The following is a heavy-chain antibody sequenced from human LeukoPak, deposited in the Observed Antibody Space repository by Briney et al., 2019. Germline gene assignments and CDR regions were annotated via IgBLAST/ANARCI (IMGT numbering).Heavy chain of an antibody. J-gene: IGHJ4*02. Sequence: SVKVSCKASGGTFSSYTISWVRQAPGQGLEWMGRIIPILGIANYAQKFQGRVTITADKSTCTAYMELSSLRSEDTAVYYCARDSDGYTVYYFDYWGQGTLVTISS. V-gene: IGHV1-69*04. CDR3: ARDSDGYTVYYFDY. CDR2: IIPILGIA. CDR1: GGTFSSYT. D-gene: IGHD5-24*01.